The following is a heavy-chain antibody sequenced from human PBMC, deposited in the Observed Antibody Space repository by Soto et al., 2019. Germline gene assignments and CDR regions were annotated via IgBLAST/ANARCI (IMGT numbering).Heavy chain of an antibody. CDR1: GITVSSNY. Sequence: GGSLRLSCAASGITVSSNYMNWVRQAPGKGLEWVSVIYGDGNTYYADSVKGRFTISRDNSKNTLYLQMNSLRAEDTAIYYCARGKGYYDILTGYYSPGAFDYWGQGTLVTV. D-gene: IGHD3-9*01. CDR3: ARGKGYYDILTGYYSPGAFDY. V-gene: IGHV3-66*01. CDR2: IYGDGNT. J-gene: IGHJ4*02.